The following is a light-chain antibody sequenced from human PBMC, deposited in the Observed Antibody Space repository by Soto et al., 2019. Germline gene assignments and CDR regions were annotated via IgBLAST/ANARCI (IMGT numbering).Light chain of an antibody. CDR3: QVWNSTSDHPFI. J-gene: IGLJ1*01. CDR2: DDS. V-gene: IGLV3-21*02. CDR1: KIGTES. Sequence: SYELTQPPSVSVAPGQTARITCGGNKIGTESVHWYQQKPGQAPVVVVYDDSDRPSGIPGRFSGSNSGNTATLTISRVEAGDEADYYCQVWNSTSDHPFIFGTGTKLTVL.